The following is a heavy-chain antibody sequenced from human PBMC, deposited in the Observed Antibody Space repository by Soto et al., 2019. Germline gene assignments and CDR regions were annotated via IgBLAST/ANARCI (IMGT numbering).Heavy chain of an antibody. CDR1: GFTFSSYA. D-gene: IGHD3-10*01. J-gene: IGHJ6*04. V-gene: IGHV3-23*01. CDR2: ISGSGGSK. Sequence: EVQLLESGGGLVQPGGSLRLSCAASGFTFSSYAMSWVRQAPGKGLEWVSAISGSGGSKYYAGSVKGRFTISRDNSKNALYLQMNSLRAENTAVYYCAKDREGSGRFSQGDVWGKGTPVTVSS. CDR3: AKDREGSGRFSQGDV.